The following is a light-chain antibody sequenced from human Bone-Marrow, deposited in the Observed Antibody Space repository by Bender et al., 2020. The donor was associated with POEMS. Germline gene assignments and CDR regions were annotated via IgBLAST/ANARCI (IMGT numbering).Light chain of an antibody. CDR2: DVT. CDR1: SGDITAYNF. Sequence: QSALTQPDTSVSGSSGQSITISCLGSSGDITAYNFVSWYQHHPDKAPRLIIYDVTSRPSGVSNRFSGSKSGNTASLTISGLQAEDEADYYCFSYADTRTYVFGTGTKVAVL. J-gene: IGLJ1*01. CDR3: FSYADTRTYV. V-gene: IGLV2-14*03.